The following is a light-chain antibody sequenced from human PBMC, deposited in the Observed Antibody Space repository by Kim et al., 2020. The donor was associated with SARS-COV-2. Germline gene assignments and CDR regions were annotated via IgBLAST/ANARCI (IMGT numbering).Light chain of an antibody. CDR2: DAS. J-gene: IGKJ1*01. V-gene: IGKV3-20*01. CDR1: QSVSRNY. CDR3: QQYFDSPWA. Sequence: SPGERATLSCRASQSVSRNYLAWYQQKPGQTPRLLIYDASNRATGIPDRFSGSGSGTDFTLTISRLEPEDFAVYYCQQYFDSPWAFGRGTKVDIK.